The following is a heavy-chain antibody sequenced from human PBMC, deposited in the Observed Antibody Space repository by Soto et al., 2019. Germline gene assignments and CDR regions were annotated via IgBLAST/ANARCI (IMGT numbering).Heavy chain of an antibody. CDR3: ARVGPLGERYCTNGVCYSTGWFDP. CDR1: GYTFTSYG. J-gene: IGHJ5*02. D-gene: IGHD2-8*01. V-gene: IGHV1-18*04. Sequence: GAAVKVSCKASGYTFTSYGISWVRQAPGQGLEWMGWISAYNGNTNYAQKLQGRVTMTTDISTSTAYMELRSLRSDDTAVYYCARVGPLGERYCTNGVCYSTGWFDPWGQGTLVTVSS. CDR2: ISAYNGNT.